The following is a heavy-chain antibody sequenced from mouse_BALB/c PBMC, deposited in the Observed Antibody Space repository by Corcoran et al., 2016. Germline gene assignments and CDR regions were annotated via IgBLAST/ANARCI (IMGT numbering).Heavy chain of an antibody. CDR2: ILPGSGST. Sequence: QVQLQQSGAELMKPGASVKISCKATGYTFSSYWIEWVKQRPGHGLEWIGEILPGSGSTNYNEKFKGKATFTADTSSNTAYMQLSSLTSEDSAVYYCALWLRRENAMDYWGQGTSVTVSS. J-gene: IGHJ4*01. V-gene: IGHV1-9*01. CDR3: ALWLRRENAMDY. D-gene: IGHD2-2*01. CDR1: GYTFSSYW.